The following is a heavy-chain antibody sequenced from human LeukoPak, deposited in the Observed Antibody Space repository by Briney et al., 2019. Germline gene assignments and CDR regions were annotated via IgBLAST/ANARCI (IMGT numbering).Heavy chain of an antibody. V-gene: IGHV3-20*04. Sequence: GGSLRLYCAASGFTFDDYGMSWVRQAPGKGLEWVSGINWNGGSTGYADSVKGRFTISRDNAKNSLYLQMNSLRAEDTALYYCARVGEVGAPPGLYYYYYMDVWGKGTTVTVSS. J-gene: IGHJ6*03. CDR1: GFTFDDYG. CDR3: ARVGEVGAPPGLYYYYYMDV. D-gene: IGHD1-26*01. CDR2: INWNGGST.